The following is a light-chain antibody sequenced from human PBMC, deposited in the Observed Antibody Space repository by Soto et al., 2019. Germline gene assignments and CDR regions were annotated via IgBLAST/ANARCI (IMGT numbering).Light chain of an antibody. CDR2: AAS. J-gene: IGKJ2*01. V-gene: IGKV1-39*01. CDR1: QRISTY. CDR3: QQSYSTYVT. Sequence: DVQMTQSPSSLSASVGDRVTLTCRASQRISTYLNWYQQKPGKAPNLLIYAASSLQTGVPSRFSGSGSGTDFTLTISSLQPEDFATYYCQQSYSTYVTFGQGTKLEIK.